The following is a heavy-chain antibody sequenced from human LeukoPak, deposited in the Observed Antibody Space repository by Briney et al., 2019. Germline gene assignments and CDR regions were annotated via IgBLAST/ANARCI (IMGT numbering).Heavy chain of an antibody. CDR1: GFTFRSFA. V-gene: IGHV3-30*04. CDR2: ISYDGSNK. J-gene: IGHJ4*02. Sequence: GGSLRLSCAASGFTFRSFAMHWVRQAPGKGLEWVAVISYDGSNKYYADSVKGRFTISRDNSKNTLYLQMNSLRAEDTAVYYCASLNYFDYWGQGTLVTVSS. CDR3: ASLNYFDY.